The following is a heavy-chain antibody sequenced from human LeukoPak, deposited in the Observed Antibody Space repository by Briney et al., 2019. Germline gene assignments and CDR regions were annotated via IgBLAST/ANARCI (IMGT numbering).Heavy chain of an antibody. CDR1: GFTFSSYE. CDR2: ISSSGSTI. D-gene: IGHD5-24*01. J-gene: IGHJ3*01. Sequence: GGSLRLSRAASGFTFSSYEMNCVRQAPGKGLEWGSYISSSGSTIYYADSVKGRFTISRDNAKNSLYLQMNSLRAEDTAVYYCAMKAVPRPRLHDAFDLWGQGTVVSVSS. CDR3: AMKAVPRPRLHDAFDL. V-gene: IGHV3-48*03.